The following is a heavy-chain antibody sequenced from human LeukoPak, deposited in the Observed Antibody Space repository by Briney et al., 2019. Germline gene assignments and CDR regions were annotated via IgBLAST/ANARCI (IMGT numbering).Heavy chain of an antibody. CDR3: ARHGIAVMEFDP. D-gene: IGHD6-19*01. CDR1: GGSFSGYY. V-gene: IGHV4-34*01. CDR2: INHSGST. J-gene: IGHJ5*02. Sequence: PSETLSLTCAVYGGSFSGYYWSWIRQPPGKGLEWIGEINHSGSTNYNPSLKSRVTISVDTSKNQFSLKLSSVTAADTAVYYCARHGIAVMEFDPWGQGTLVTVSS.